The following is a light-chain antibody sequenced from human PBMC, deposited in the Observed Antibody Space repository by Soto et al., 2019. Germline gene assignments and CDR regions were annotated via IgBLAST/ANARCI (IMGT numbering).Light chain of an antibody. CDR2: GAS. V-gene: IGKV3-15*01. Sequence: EIVMTQSPATLSVSPGERATLSCRASQSVSSNLAWYQQKPGQAPRLLIYGASTRATGIPARFSGSGSGTDCTLTISSLQSEDFAVYYCQQYNNWVRTFGQGTKVEIK. J-gene: IGKJ1*01. CDR3: QQYNNWVRT. CDR1: QSVSSN.